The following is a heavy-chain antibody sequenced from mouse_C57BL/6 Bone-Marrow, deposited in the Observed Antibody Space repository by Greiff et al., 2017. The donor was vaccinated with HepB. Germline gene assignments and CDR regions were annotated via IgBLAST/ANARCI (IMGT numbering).Heavy chain of an antibody. V-gene: IGHV5-6*02. CDR1: GFTFSSYG. D-gene: IGHD1-1*01. Sequence: EVKVVESGGDLVKPGGSLKLSCAASGFTFSSYGMSWVRQTPDKRLEWVATISSGGSYTYYPDSVKGRFTISRDNAKNTLYLQMSSLKSEDTAMYYCARRSITTVVALYYAMDYWGQGTSVTVSS. CDR2: ISSGGSYT. J-gene: IGHJ4*01. CDR3: ARRSITTVVALYYAMDY.